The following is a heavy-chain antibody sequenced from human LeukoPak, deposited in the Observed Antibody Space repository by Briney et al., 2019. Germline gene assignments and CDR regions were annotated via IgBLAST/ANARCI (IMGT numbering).Heavy chain of an antibody. CDR1: GGSISSSGYC. CDR3: ARLTGYSSESWFDP. Sequence: SETLSLTCTVSGGSISSSGYCWGWIRQPPGKGLEWIGYIYYSGSTNYNPSLKSRVTISVDTSKNQFSLKLSSVTAADTAVYYCARLTGYSSESWFDPWGQGTLVTVSS. V-gene: IGHV4-61*05. D-gene: IGHD3-9*01. J-gene: IGHJ5*02. CDR2: IYYSGST.